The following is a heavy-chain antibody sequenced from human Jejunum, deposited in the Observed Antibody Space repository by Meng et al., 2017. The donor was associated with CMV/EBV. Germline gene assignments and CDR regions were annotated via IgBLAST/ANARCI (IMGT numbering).Heavy chain of an antibody. Sequence: SFINSNWWTWVRQPPGKGLEWIGSIYHSGSTNYNPSLKNRVSISLDKSQRQFSLRLTAVTAADTAVYYCVRGTLGYCSSSSCLPDYWGQGILVTVSS. CDR1: SFINSNW. V-gene: IGHV4-4*02. D-gene: IGHD2-2*01. CDR2: IYHSGST. J-gene: IGHJ4*02. CDR3: VRGTLGYCSSSSCLPDY.